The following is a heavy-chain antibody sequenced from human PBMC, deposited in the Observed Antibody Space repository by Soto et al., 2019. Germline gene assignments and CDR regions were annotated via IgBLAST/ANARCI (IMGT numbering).Heavy chain of an antibody. CDR1: GGSISSYY. V-gene: IGHV4-59*01. Sequence: SETLSLTCTVSGGSISSYYWSWIRQPPGKGLEWIWYIYYSGSTNYIPSLKSRVTISVDTSKNQFSLKLSSVTAADTAVYYCARHNGYYYYYMDVWGKGTTVTVSS. CDR3: ARHNGYYYYYMDV. CDR2: IYYSGST. D-gene: IGHD2-8*01. J-gene: IGHJ6*03.